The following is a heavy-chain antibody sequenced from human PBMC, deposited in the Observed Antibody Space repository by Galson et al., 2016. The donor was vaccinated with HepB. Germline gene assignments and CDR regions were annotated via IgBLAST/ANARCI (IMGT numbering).Heavy chain of an antibody. Sequence: TLSLTCSVSGGSISSGGYYWSWIRQHPGKGLEWIGYIYYSGSTYYNPSLKSRVTISVDTSKNQFSLKLGSVTAADTAVYYYASMVYGDAFYFDYWGQGTLATVSS. D-gene: IGHD4-17*01. V-gene: IGHV4-31*03. CDR2: IYYSGST. CDR1: GGSISSGGYY. CDR3: ASMVYGDAFYFDY. J-gene: IGHJ4*02.